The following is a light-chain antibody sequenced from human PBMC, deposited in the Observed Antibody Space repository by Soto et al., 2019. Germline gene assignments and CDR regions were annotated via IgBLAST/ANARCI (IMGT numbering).Light chain of an antibody. V-gene: IGKV3-20*01. J-gene: IGKJ5*01. CDR1: QSVSSSY. CDR3: QQYGSSPIT. Sequence: XATLXXRASQSVSSSYLARYQQKPGQAPRLLIYGASSRATGIPXXFXXXXXXXXXXXTXSRLEPEDFAVYYCQQYGSSPITFGQGTRLEXK. CDR2: GAS.